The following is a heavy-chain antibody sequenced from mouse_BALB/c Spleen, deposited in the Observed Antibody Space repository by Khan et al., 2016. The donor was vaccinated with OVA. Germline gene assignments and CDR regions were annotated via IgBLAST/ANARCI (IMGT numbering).Heavy chain of an antibody. V-gene: IGHV9-3-1*01. CDR2: INTYIGEP. D-gene: IGHD2-3*01. J-gene: IGHJ3*01. Sequence: QIQLVQSGPELKKPGETVKISCRASGYTFTNYGMNWVKQAPGQGLKWMGWINTYIGEPTYADDLKGRFAFSFETSASTAYLQINNLKTEDTATYFCSISNGYYWFAYWGQGTLVTVSA. CDR3: SISNGYYWFAY. CDR1: GYTFTNYG.